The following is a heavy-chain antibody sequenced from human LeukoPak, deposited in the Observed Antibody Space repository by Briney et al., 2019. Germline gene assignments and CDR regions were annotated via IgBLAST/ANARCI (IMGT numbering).Heavy chain of an antibody. D-gene: IGHD1-26*01. J-gene: IGHJ4*02. V-gene: IGHV1-69*05. CDR2: IIPIFGTA. CDR3: ARALWSGSYEN. Sequence: ASVKVSCKASGYTFTSYDINWVRQAPGQGLEWMGRIIPIFGTANYAQKFQGRVTITTDESTSTAYMELSSLRSEDTAVYYCARALWSGSYENWGQGTLVTVSS. CDR1: GYTFTSYD.